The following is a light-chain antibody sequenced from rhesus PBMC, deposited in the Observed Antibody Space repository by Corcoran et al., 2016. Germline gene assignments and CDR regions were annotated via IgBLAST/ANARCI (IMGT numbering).Light chain of an antibody. CDR3: QRYDDLPYS. J-gene: IGKJ2*01. CDR1: EDIAGW. V-gene: IGKV1-19*01. CDR2: SAP. Sequence: DIQMTQSPSSLSASVGDKVTITCHASEDIAGWLAWYQQKPGKAPRPLFYSAPSLQSGVPSRSSGNGSGTDYTLTIRSLQPEDFATYHCQRYDDLPYSFGQWTKVAIK.